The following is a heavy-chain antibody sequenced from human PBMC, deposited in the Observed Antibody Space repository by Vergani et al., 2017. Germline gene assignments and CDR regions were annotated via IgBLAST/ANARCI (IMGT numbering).Heavy chain of an antibody. CDR3: ARVGIQLWLNDY. V-gene: IGHV4-39*07. CDR2: IYYSGST. CDR1: CASIRSSNYY. D-gene: IGHD5-18*01. Sequence: QLQLQESGPGLVKPSATLSLTCSVSCASIRSSNYYWGWIRQPPGKGLEWIASIYYSGSTYYNPSLKSRVTISVDTSKNQFSLKLSSVTAADTAVYYCARVGIQLWLNDYWGQGTLVTVSS. J-gene: IGHJ4*02.